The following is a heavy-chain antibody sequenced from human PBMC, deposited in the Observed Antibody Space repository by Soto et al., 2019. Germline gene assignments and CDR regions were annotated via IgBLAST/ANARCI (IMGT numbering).Heavy chain of an antibody. CDR3: IRDLRFLEVWFDT. D-gene: IGHD3-3*01. CDR2: INPNSGGT. J-gene: IGHJ5*02. V-gene: IGHV1-2*02. Sequence: QVQLVQSGAEVKKPGASVKVSCKASGYTFTNYYMYWVRQAPGQGLEWMGWINPNSGGTNYAQMFQGRVTMTRDTSISTAYMELSRLRSDDTAVYCCIRDLRFLEVWFDTWGQGTLVTVSS. CDR1: GYTFTNYY.